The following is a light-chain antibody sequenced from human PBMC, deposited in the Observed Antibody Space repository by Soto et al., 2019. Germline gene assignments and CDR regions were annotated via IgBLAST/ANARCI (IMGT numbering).Light chain of an antibody. CDR1: SSDVGGFEY. J-gene: IGLJ1*01. CDR3: GSITRSSTSV. CDR2: GVT. V-gene: IGLV2-14*01. Sequence: QSALGQPASVSGSPGQSITISCTGTSSDVGGFEYVSWYQHQPGKAPKLIIYGVTKRPSGVSNRFPGSKSGNTASLTISGIQAEDEGDYYCGSITRSSTSVFGTGTKVTVL.